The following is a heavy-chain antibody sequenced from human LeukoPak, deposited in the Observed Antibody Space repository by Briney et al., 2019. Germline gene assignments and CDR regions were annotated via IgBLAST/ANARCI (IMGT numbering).Heavy chain of an antibody. V-gene: IGHV4-59*06. J-gene: IGHJ6*02. CDR3: ARALDYYDTSGYYPIHYYFYGMDV. D-gene: IGHD3-22*01. CDR2: IYNTGNT. CDR1: GGSISSYY. Sequence: PSETLSLTCTVSGGSISSYYWSWIRQHPGKGLEWLGYIYNTGNTYYNPSLKSRITISIDTSKNQFSLKLSSVTAADTAVYFCARALDYYDTSGYYPIHYYFYGMDVWGQGTTVTVSS.